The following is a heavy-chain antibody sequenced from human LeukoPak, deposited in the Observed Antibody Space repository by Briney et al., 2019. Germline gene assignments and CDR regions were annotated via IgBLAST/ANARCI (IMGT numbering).Heavy chain of an antibody. D-gene: IGHD2-2*03. V-gene: IGHV1-24*01. CDR1: GGTFSSYA. CDR2: FDPEDGET. Sequence: ASVKVSCKASGGTFSSYAISWVRQAPGKGLEWMGGFDPEDGETIYAQKFQGRVTMTEDTSTDTAYMELSSLRSEDTAVYYCATDPFGYCSSTSCPPLPYWGQGTLVTVSS. J-gene: IGHJ4*02. CDR3: ATDPFGYCSSTSCPPLPY.